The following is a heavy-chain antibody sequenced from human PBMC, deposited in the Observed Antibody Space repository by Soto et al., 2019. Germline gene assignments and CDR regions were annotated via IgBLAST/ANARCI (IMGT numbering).Heavy chain of an antibody. J-gene: IGHJ3*02. CDR1: GFTFSSYA. CDR3: AKGISTGRSIDAFDI. D-gene: IGHD3-9*01. CDR2: ISGSGGST. V-gene: IGHV3-23*01. Sequence: GGSLRLCCAASGFTFSSYAMSWVRQAPDKGLEWVSSISGSGGSTYYADSVKGRFTISRDNSKNTLYLQMNSLRAEDTAVYYCAKGISTGRSIDAFDIWGQGTMVTV.